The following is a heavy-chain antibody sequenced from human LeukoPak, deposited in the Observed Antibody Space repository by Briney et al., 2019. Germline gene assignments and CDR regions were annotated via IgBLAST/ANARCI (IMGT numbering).Heavy chain of an antibody. CDR3: ARRWGLGHVDY. CDR2: INHSGST. V-gene: IGHV4-34*01. Sequence: TSETLSLTCTVSGGSISRYYWSWIRQPPGKGLEWIGEINHSGSTNYNPSLKSRVTISVDTSKNQFSLKLSSVTAADTAVYYCARRWGLGHVDYWGQGTLVTVSS. J-gene: IGHJ4*02. D-gene: IGHD2-21*02. CDR1: GGSISRYY.